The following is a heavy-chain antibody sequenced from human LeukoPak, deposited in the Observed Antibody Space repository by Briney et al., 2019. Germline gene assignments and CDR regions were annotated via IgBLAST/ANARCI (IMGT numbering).Heavy chain of an antibody. Sequence: ASVKVSCKASGYTFTHYDMNWVRQASGQGLEWMGWVNPNSGNTGYGQKFQGRVTMARNTSITTAYMELSSLTSEDTAVYYCARETGKRGMDVWGQGTTVTVSS. CDR2: VNPNSGNT. CDR3: ARETGKRGMDV. D-gene: IGHD1-1*01. CDR1: GYTFTHYD. J-gene: IGHJ6*02. V-gene: IGHV1-8*01.